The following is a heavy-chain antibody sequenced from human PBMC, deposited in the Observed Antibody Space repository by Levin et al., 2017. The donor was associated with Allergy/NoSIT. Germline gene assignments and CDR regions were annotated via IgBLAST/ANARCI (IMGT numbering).Heavy chain of an antibody. J-gene: IGHJ4*02. CDR2: INPSDGST. CDR1: GFIFTNYY. V-gene: IGHV1-46*01. CDR3: ARERGVIAATEKSFDY. Sequence: GESLKISCEASGFIFTNYYMHWVRQAPGQGLEWMGAINPSDGSTNYPQKFQGRVTMTRDTSTSNVYLSLNTLKSEDTAVYYCARERGVIAATEKSFDYGGQRTLVTVSS. D-gene: IGHD3-10*01.